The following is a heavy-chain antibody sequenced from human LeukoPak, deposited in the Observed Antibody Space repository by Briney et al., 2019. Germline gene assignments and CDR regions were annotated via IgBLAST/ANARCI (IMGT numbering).Heavy chain of an antibody. Sequence: PSETLSLTCAVYGGSFSGYYWSWIRQPPGKGLEWIGSIYYSGSTYYNPSLKRRVTISVDTSKNQFSLKLSSVTAADTAVYYCASTVGTAMVNYWGQGTLVTVSP. CDR2: IYYSGST. CDR1: GGSFSGYY. CDR3: ASTVGTAMVNY. V-gene: IGHV4-34*01. D-gene: IGHD5-18*01. J-gene: IGHJ4*02.